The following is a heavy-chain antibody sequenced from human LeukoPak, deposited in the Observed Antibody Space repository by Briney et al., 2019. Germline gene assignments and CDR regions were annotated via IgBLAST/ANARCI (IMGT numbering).Heavy chain of an antibody. CDR2: IYYSGSI. D-gene: IGHD6-13*01. V-gene: IGHV4-59*01. CDR1: GGSISSYY. J-gene: IGHJ6*03. CDR3: ARPSWNYYYMDV. Sequence: PSETLSLTCTVSGGSISSYYWSWIRQPPGKGLEWIGYIYYSGSINYNPSLKSRVTISVDTSKNQFSLKLSSVTAADTAVYYCARPSWNYYYMDVWGKGTTVTVSS.